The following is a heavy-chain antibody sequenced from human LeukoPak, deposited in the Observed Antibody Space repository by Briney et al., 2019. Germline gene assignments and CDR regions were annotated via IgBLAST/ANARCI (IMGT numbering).Heavy chain of an antibody. Sequence: SETLPLTCAVYGGSFSGYYWSWIRQPPGKGLEWIGEINHSGSTNYNPSLKSRVTISVGTSKNQVSLKLSSVTAADTAVYYCARGGVTMVRGHRGNWFDPWGQGTLVTVSS. V-gene: IGHV4-34*01. D-gene: IGHD3-10*01. CDR1: GGSFSGYY. CDR3: ARGGVTMVRGHRGNWFDP. CDR2: INHSGST. J-gene: IGHJ5*02.